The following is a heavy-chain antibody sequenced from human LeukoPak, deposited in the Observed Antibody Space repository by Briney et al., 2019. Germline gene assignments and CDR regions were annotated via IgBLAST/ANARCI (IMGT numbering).Heavy chain of an antibody. V-gene: IGHV3-23*01. Sequence: GGSLRHSCASSGFTFSSHAMSWVRQAPGKGLEWVSAISGSGGSTNYADSVKGRFTISRDNSKNTLYLQMNGLRAEDTAVYYCAKLVGYSSSWYAFDIWGQGTMVTVSS. D-gene: IGHD6-13*01. CDR1: GFTFSSHA. J-gene: IGHJ3*02. CDR3: AKLVGYSSSWYAFDI. CDR2: ISGSGGST.